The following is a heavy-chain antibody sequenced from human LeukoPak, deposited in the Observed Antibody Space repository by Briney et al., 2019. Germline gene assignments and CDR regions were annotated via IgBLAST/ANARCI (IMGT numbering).Heavy chain of an antibody. CDR2: IIPILGIA. CDR3: ARSLDTAMGNMDV. J-gene: IGHJ6*03. D-gene: IGHD5-18*01. V-gene: IGHV1-69*04. Sequence: GASVKVSCKASGGTFSSYAISWVRQAPGQGLEWMGRIIPILGIANYAQKFQGRVTITADKSTSTAYMELSSLRSEDTAVYYCARSLDTAMGNMDVWGKGTTVTVSS. CDR1: GGTFSSYA.